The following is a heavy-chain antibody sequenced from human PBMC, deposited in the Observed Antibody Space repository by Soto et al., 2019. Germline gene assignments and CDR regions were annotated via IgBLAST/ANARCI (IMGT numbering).Heavy chain of an antibody. CDR2: VTGCNGNT. J-gene: IGHJ4*02. CDR1: GYTFSSFG. Sequence: QGQLVQSGAEVRKPGASVKVSCKASGYTFSSFGIAWVRQGPGQGLEWLGWVTGCNGNTKYAQKFQDRVEMTTDTSTNTAYLELRSLTSDDTAVYFCARAPPFDFWGQGTLVTVSP. V-gene: IGHV1-18*01. CDR3: ARAPPFDF.